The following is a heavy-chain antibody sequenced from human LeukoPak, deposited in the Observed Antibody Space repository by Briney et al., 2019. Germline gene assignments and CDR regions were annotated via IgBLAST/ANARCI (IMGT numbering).Heavy chain of an antibody. J-gene: IGHJ4*02. D-gene: IGHD3-10*01. CDR1: GITLSNYG. CDR3: AKRGVVIRVFLVGFHKEAYYFDS. Sequence: GGSLRLSCAVSGITLSNYGMSWVRQAPGKGLEWVAGISDSGGRTNYADSVKGRFAISRDNPKNTLYLQMNSLRAEDTAVYFCAKRGVVIRVFLVGFHKEAYYFDSWGQGALVTVSS. V-gene: IGHV3-23*01. CDR2: ISDSGGRT.